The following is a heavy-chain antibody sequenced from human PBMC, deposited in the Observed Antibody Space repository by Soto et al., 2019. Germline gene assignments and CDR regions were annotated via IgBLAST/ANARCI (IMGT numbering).Heavy chain of an antibody. CDR2: ITSGGGL. J-gene: IGHJ4*02. V-gene: IGHV3-23*04. D-gene: IGHD2-15*01. Sequence: EVQLVESGGGLVQPGGSLRLSCAASGFSFRSYYMSWVRQAQGKGLEWVSTITSGGGLYTADSVKGRFTISRDNSKNTMYLQMNSLKVEDTAIYYCAKGDCSGRTCYGSDYWGQGTVVTVSS. CDR3: AKGDCSGRTCYGSDY. CDR1: GFSFRSYY.